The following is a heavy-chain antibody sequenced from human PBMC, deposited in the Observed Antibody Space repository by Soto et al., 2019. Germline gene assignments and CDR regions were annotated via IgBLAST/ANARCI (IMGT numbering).Heavy chain of an antibody. CDR3: ARNSDFWSGRKGNWFDP. V-gene: IGHV4-31*03. D-gene: IGHD3-3*01. J-gene: IGHJ5*02. Sequence: SETLSLTCTVSGGSISSGGYYWSWIRQHPGKGLEWIGYIYYSGSTYYNPSLKSRVTISVDTSKNQFSLKLSSVTAADTAVYYCARNSDFWSGRKGNWFDPWGQGTLVTV. CDR2: IYYSGST. CDR1: GGSISSGGYY.